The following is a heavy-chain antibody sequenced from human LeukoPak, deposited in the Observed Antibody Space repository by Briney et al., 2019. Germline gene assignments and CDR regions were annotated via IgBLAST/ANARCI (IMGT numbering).Heavy chain of an antibody. D-gene: IGHD6-13*01. Sequence: SETLSLTCAVYGGSFSGYYWGWIRQPPGKGLEWIGEINHSGSTNYNPSLKSRVTISVDTSKNQFSLKLSSVTAADTAVYYCARVTGYRIEDYFDYWGQGTLVTVSS. CDR1: GGSFSGYY. V-gene: IGHV4-34*01. J-gene: IGHJ4*02. CDR3: ARVTGYRIEDYFDY. CDR2: INHSGST.